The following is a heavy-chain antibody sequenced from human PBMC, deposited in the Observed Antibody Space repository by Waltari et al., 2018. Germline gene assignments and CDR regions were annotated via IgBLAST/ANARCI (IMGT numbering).Heavy chain of an antibody. D-gene: IGHD1-26*01. CDR2: IHYGGST. Sequence: QVQLQESGPGLVKPSQTLSLICTVSGGSISSRAYYWNWIRQHQGKGLECICYIHYGGSTYYNPALRSRVNVSVDTSKNNCSLNLTSVTAADTAVYYCGRSYYGSYFLDYWGQGTVVTVSS. J-gene: IGHJ4*02. CDR1: GGSISSRAYY. CDR3: GRSYYGSYFLDY. V-gene: IGHV4-31*03.